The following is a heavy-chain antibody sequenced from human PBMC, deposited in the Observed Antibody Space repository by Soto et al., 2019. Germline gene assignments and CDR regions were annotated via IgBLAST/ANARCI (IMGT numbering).Heavy chain of an antibody. V-gene: IGHV1-46*01. CDR1: GYTFTSYY. J-gene: IGHJ6*02. D-gene: IGHD5-18*01. CDR2: INPSGGST. Sequence: ASVKVSFKASGYTFTSYYMHWLRQAPGQGLEWMGIINPSGGSTSYAQKFQGRVTMTRDTSTSTVYMELSSLRSEDTAVYYCAREFAGYSYGYNYYGMDVWGQGTTVTVSS. CDR3: AREFAGYSYGYNYYGMDV.